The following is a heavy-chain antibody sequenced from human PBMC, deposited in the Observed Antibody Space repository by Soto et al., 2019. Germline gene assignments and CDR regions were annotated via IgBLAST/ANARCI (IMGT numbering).Heavy chain of an antibody. CDR1: GGSISSYY. Sequence: SETLTLTCTVSGGSISSYYWSWIRQPQGKGLEWIGYIYYSGSTNYNPSLKSRVTISVDTSKNQFSLKLSSVTAGFTAVYYCARDASPVYCSSTSCRDAYYGMDVWGQGTTVTVSS. CDR2: IYYSGST. J-gene: IGHJ6*02. CDR3: ARDASPVYCSSTSCRDAYYGMDV. D-gene: IGHD2-2*01. V-gene: IGHV4-59*01.